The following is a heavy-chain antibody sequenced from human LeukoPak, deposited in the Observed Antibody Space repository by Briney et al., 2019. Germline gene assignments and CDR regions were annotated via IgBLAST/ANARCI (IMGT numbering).Heavy chain of an antibody. V-gene: IGHV3-23*01. CDR2: ITSSSSST. D-gene: IGHD3-22*01. J-gene: IGHJ4*02. CDR1: GFTFSSYA. CDR3: AKDGGSSGYYYYANY. Sequence: GGSLRLSCAASGFTFSSYAMSWVRQAPGKGLEWVSAITSSSSSTYYADSVKGLFTISRDNSKNTLYLQMNSLRAEDTAVYYCAKDGGSSGYYYYANYWGQGTLVTVSS.